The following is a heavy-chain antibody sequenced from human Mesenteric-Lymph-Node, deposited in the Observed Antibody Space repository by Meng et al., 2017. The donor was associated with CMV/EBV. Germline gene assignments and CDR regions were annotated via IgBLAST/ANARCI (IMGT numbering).Heavy chain of an antibody. D-gene: IGHD2-8*01. CDR1: GGSISSNMYY. CDR3: ATLNSMLPSGEGFYNYYDMDV. J-gene: IGHJ6*02. Sequence: GSLRLSCTVSGGSISSNMYYWGWIRQPPGKGPEWIGNIYYSGITYYNPSLESRVTMSVDTSKNHFSLKLTSVTAADTAVYYCATLNSMLPSGEGFYNYYDMDVWGQGTTVTVSS. V-gene: IGHV4-39*07. CDR2: IYYSGIT.